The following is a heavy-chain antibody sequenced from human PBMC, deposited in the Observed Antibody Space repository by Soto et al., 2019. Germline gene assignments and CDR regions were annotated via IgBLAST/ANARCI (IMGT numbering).Heavy chain of an antibody. D-gene: IGHD6-19*01. CDR1: GFTLSSYG. Sequence: PGGSLRLSCAASGFTLSSYGMSWVRQAPGKGLEWVSTISASDSTYYADSVKGRFTISRDNSKNTLYLQMNSLRDEDTAVYYCARGHTYSSAWYWFDPWGQGTLVTVSS. J-gene: IGHJ5*02. CDR3: ARGHTYSSAWYWFDP. CDR2: ISASDST. V-gene: IGHV3-23*01.